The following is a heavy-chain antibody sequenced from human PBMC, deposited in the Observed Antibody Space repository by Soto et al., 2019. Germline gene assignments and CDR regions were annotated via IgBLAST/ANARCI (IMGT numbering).Heavy chain of an antibody. V-gene: IGHV3-53*01. CDR2: IYSGGST. D-gene: IGHD3-10*01. CDR1: GFTVSSNY. J-gene: IGHJ4*02. CDR3: AKGQLVRERIISDFVDS. Sequence: GGSLRLSCAASGFTVSSNYMSWVRQAPGKGLEWVSVIYSGGSTYYADSVKGRFTISRDNSRNTLYLEMRSLRPEDTAVYYCAKGQLVRERIISDFVDSWGQGTRVTVSS.